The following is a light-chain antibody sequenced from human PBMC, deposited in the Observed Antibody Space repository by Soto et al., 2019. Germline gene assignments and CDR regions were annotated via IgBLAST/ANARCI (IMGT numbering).Light chain of an antibody. Sequence: DVRMSQSAATVSGSVGDRVTITCRASHTISSWLAWYQQKPGKAPKLLIYKASTLKSGVPSRFSGSGSGTEFTLTISSLQPDDFATYYCQHYNSYSEAFGQGTKVDIK. J-gene: IGKJ1*01. V-gene: IGKV1-5*03. CDR2: KAS. CDR3: QHYNSYSEA. CDR1: HTISSW.